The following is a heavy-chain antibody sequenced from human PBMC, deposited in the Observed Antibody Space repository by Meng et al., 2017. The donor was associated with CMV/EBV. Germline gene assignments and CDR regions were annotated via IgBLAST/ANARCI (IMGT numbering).Heavy chain of an antibody. CDR2: IIPILGIA. V-gene: IGHV1-69*10. CDR1: GGTFSSYT. D-gene: IGHD4-23*01. Sequence: SVKVSCKASGGTFSSYTISWVRQAPGQGLEWMGGIIPILGIANYAQKFQGRVTITADKSTSTAYMELSSLRSEDTAVYYCARAIREGVTHHQYYFDYWGQGTLVTVSS. J-gene: IGHJ4*02. CDR3: ARAIREGVTHHQYYFDY.